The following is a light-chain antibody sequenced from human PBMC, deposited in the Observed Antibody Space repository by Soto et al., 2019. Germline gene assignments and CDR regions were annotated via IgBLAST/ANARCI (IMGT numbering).Light chain of an antibody. CDR3: LQYDGWPLT. Sequence: ETVMTQSPVALSVSPGERATLSCRARQNVRKNLAWYQQKPGQAPRLLIYGASTRATGIPARFSGDGSGTEFTRTIDSLQSEDFVVYYCLQYDGWPLTFGKGTQLEIK. CDR1: QNVRKN. J-gene: IGKJ5*01. CDR2: GAS. V-gene: IGKV3-15*01.